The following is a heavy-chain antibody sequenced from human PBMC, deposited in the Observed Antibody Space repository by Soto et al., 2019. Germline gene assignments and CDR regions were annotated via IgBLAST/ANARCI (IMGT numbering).Heavy chain of an antibody. Sequence: GGSLRLSCAASGFTFSSYAMSWVRQAPGKGLEWVSAISGSGGSTYYADSVKGRFTISRDNSKNTLYLQMNSLRAEDTAVYYCAKEGYDILTGSNWFDPWGQGTLVTVSS. CDR3: AKEGYDILTGSNWFDP. CDR2: ISGSGGST. V-gene: IGHV3-23*01. D-gene: IGHD3-9*01. J-gene: IGHJ5*02. CDR1: GFTFSSYA.